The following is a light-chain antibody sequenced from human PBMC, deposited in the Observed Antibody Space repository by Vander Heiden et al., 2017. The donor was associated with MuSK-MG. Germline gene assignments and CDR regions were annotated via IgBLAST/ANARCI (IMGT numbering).Light chain of an antibody. J-gene: IGKJ4*01. V-gene: IGKV1-12*01. Sequence: DIKMTQPPSSVSASVGDSVTITCRASQDISSRLLWHQQKPGKAPNLLLYSASTLHRGVPSRYSHCGSGTDFTLSISSLLPKEFTTYYAQLSYRFPSAFGRGTKVEIK. CDR2: SAS. CDR1: QDISSR. CDR3: QLSYRFPSA.